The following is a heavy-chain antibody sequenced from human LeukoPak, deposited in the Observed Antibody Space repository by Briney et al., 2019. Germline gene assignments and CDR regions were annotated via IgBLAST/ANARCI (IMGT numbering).Heavy chain of an antibody. V-gene: IGHV3-21*01. J-gene: IGHJ6*02. CDR3: AKLGDDFWSGYYPYYYYGMDV. D-gene: IGHD3-3*01. CDR1: GFTFSSYS. Sequence: GGSLRLSCAASGFTFSSYSMNWVRQAPGKGLEWVSSISSSSSYIYYADSVKGRFTISRDNAKNSLYLQMNSLRAEDTAVYYCAKLGDDFWSGYYPYYYYGMDVWGQGTTVTVSS. CDR2: ISSSSSYI.